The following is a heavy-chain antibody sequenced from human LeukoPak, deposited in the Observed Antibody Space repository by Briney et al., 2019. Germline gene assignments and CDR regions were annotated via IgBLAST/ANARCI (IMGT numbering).Heavy chain of an antibody. D-gene: IGHD2-15*01. J-gene: IGHJ4*02. CDR1: GFTFSSYG. CDR2: IWYDGSNK. CDR3: ARGDCSGGSCYGFDY. V-gene: IGHV3-33*01. Sequence: GGSLRLSYAASGFTFSSYGMHWVRQAPGKGLEWVAVIWYDGSNKYYADSVKGRFTISRDNSKNTLYLQMNSLRAEDTAVYYCARGDCSGGSCYGFDYWGQGTLVTVSS.